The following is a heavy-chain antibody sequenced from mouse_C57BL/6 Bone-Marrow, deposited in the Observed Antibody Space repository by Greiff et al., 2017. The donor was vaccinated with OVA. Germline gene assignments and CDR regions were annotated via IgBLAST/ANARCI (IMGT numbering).Heavy chain of an antibody. CDR3: AREAYGSSGTFAY. V-gene: IGHV1-81*01. CDR1: GYTFTSYG. J-gene: IGHJ3*01. Sequence: QVHVKQSGAELARPGASVKLSCKASGYTFTSYGISWVKQRTGQGLEWIGEIYPRSGNTYYNEKFKGKATLTADKSSSTAYMELRSLTSEDSAVYFCAREAYGSSGTFAYWGQGTLVTVSA. D-gene: IGHD1-1*01. CDR2: IYPRSGNT.